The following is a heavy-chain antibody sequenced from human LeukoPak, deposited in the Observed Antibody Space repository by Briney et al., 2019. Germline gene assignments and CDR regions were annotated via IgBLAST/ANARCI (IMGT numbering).Heavy chain of an antibody. CDR2: IYYSGST. D-gene: IGHD4-17*01. CDR3: ARVTFYGPISVDY. V-gene: IGHV4-39*07. J-gene: IGHJ4*02. CDR1: GGSISSSSYY. Sequence: PSETLSLTCTVSGGSISSSSYYWGWIRQPPGKGLEWIGSIYYSGSTNYNPSLKSRVTISVDTSKNQFSLKLSSVTAADTAVYYCARVTFYGPISVDYWGQGALVTVSS.